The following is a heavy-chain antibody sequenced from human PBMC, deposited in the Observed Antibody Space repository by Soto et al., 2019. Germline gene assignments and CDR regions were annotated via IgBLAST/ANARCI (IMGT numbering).Heavy chain of an antibody. D-gene: IGHD3-22*01. Sequence: PGGSLRLSCAASGFTFSSCSMNWVRQAPGKGLEWVSYISSSSGTIYYADSVKGRVTISRDNAKNSQYLQMDSLRGADTAVYYCARDDGSSYYVEPCNYWGQGTLVTVSS. CDR3: ARDDGSSYYVEPCNY. CDR1: GFTFSSCS. J-gene: IGHJ4*02. CDR2: ISSSSGTI. V-gene: IGHV3-48*01.